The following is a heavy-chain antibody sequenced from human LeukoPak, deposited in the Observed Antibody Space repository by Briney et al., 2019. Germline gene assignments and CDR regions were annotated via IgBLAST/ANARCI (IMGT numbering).Heavy chain of an antibody. J-gene: IGHJ4*02. V-gene: IGHV1-18*01. D-gene: IGHD1-7*01. CDR1: GYTFTSYG. CDR3: AREKRHNWNYDKPIYDY. CDR2: ISAYNGNT. Sequence: ASVKVSCKASGYTFTSYGISWVRQAPGQGLEWMGWISAYNGNTNYAQKLQGRVTMTTDTSTSTAYMELSSLRSEDTAVYYCAREKRHNWNYDKPIYDYWGQGTLVTVSS.